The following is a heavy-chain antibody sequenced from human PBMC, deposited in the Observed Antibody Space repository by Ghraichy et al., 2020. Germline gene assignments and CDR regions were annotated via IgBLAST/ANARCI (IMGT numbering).Heavy chain of an antibody. CDR2: IYYSGST. J-gene: IGHJ2*01. CDR1: GGSVSSGSYY. V-gene: IGHV4-61*01. Sequence: SETLSLTCTVSGGSVSSGSYYWSWIRQPPGKGLEWIGYIYYSGSTNYNPSLKSRVTISVDTSKNQFSLKLSSVTAADTAVYYCARGRGSSTPYWYFDLWGRGTLVTVSS. D-gene: IGHD6-6*01. CDR3: ARGRGSSTPYWYFDL.